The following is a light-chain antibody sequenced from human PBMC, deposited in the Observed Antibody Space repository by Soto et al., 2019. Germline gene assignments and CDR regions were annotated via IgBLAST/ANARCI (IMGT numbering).Light chain of an antibody. CDR3: QQYGSSRWT. CDR2: GAS. J-gene: IGKJ1*01. Sequence: EIVLTQSPGSRSWSPVERASLSGRASQSVSSSYLAWYQQKPGQAPRLLIYGASSRATGIPDRFSGSGSGTDFTLTISRLEPEDFAVYYCQQYGSSRWTFGQGTKVDIK. V-gene: IGKV3-20*01. CDR1: QSVSSSY.